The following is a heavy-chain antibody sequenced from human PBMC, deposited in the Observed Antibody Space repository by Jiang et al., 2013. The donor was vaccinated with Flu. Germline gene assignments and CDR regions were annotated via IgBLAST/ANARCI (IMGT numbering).Heavy chain of an antibody. D-gene: IGHD3-22*01. CDR2: IIPIFGTA. CDR1: GGTFSSYA. CDR3: ARSVEVYYYDSSGYYYFDY. J-gene: IGHJ4*02. Sequence: SGAEVKKPGSSVKVSCKASGGTFSSYAISWVRQAPGQGLGWMGGIIPIFGTANYAQKFQGRVTITADESTSTAYMELSSLRSEDTAVYYCARSVEVYYYDSSGYYYFDYWGQGTLVTVSS. V-gene: IGHV1-69*01.